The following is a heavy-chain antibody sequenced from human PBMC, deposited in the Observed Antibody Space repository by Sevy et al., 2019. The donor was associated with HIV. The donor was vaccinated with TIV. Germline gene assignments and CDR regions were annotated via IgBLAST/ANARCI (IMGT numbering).Heavy chain of an antibody. CDR2: INPKTGGT. Sequence: ASVKVSCKASGYTFTGYYVHWQRQAPGQGLEWMGWINPKTGGTYFAKKFQDRVTMTTGTSITTAYLELSGLRFDDTAVYYCARMGDYFDTSGYYPLKYWGQGTLVTVSS. V-gene: IGHV1-2*02. CDR1: GYTFTGYY. CDR3: ARMGDYFDTSGYYPLKY. J-gene: IGHJ4*02. D-gene: IGHD3-22*01.